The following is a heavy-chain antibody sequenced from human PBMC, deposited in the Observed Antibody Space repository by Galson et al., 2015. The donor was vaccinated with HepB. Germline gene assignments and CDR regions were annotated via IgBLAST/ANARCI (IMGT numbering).Heavy chain of an antibody. CDR2: IYYSGST. CDR3: ARADTYYYDSSGRFYYFDY. D-gene: IGHD3-22*01. Sequence: SETLSLTCTVSGGSISSSSYYWGWIRQPPGKGLEWIGSIYYSGSTYYNPSLKSRVTISVDTSKNQFSLKLSSVTAADTAVYYCARADTYYYDSSGRFYYFDYWGQGTLVTVSS. V-gene: IGHV4-39*01. CDR1: GGSISSSSYY. J-gene: IGHJ4*02.